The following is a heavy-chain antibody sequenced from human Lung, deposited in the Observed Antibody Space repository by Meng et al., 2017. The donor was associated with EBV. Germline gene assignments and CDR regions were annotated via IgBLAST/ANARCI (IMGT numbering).Heavy chain of an antibody. D-gene: IGHD2-15*01. CDR3: AREWCSGGSCYPDY. CDR2: IYYSGST. J-gene: IGHJ4*02. CDR1: GGSISSGDYY. Sequence: QGRLQESGPGLVKPSQTLSLTCTVSGGSISSGDYYWSWIRQPPGKGLEWIGYIYYSGSTYYNPSLKRRVTVSVDTSKNQFSLKLSSVTAADTAVYYCAREWCSGGSCYPDYWGQGTLVTVSS. V-gene: IGHV4-30-4*01.